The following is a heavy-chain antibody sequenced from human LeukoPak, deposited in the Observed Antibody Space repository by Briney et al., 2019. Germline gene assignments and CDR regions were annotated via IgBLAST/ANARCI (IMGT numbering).Heavy chain of an antibody. D-gene: IGHD6-25*01. CDR1: GSTFSSYS. V-gene: IGHV3-21*01. Sequence: GGSLRLSCAASGSTFSSYSMNWVRQAPGKGLEWVSSISSSSDHIAYADSVKGRFTISRDNAKNALYLQVNSLRAEDTAVYYCARETAGYYYGMDVWGQGTTVTVSS. J-gene: IGHJ6*02. CDR3: ARETAGYYYGMDV. CDR2: ISSSSDHI.